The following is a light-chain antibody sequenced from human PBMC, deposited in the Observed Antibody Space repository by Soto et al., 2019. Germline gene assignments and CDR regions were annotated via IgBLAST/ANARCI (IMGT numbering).Light chain of an antibody. V-gene: IGLV2-14*01. CDR1: SSDVGGYNY. J-gene: IGLJ3*02. Sequence: QSALTQPASVSGSPGQSITISCTGTSSDVGGYNYVSWYQQHPGKAPKLMIYEVSNRPSGVSNRFSGSKSGNTASLTISGVQGWDEGDYYCSSYTSSSTLWVFGGGTKLTVL. CDR3: SSYTSSSTLWV. CDR2: EVS.